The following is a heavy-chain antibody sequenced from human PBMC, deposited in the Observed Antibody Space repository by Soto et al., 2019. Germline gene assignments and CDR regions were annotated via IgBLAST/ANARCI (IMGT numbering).Heavy chain of an antibody. CDR3: AKGVYHERLDP. J-gene: IGHJ5*02. Sequence: GGSLRLSCAASGFTFSSYDMHWVRQAPGKGLEWVAFISYDESNKYYVDSVKGRFSISRDNSKNTLYLQMNSLRVEDTAVYYCAKGVYHERLDPWGQGTPVTVSS. CDR1: GFTFSSYD. V-gene: IGHV3-30*18. CDR2: ISYDESNK. D-gene: IGHD2-2*01.